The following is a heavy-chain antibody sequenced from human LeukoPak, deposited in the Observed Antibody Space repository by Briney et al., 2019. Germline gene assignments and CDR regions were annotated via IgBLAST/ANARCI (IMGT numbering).Heavy chain of an antibody. J-gene: IGHJ4*02. CDR3: ANSGYDFRSFDY. V-gene: IGHV3-23*01. CDR1: GFTFSSYA. Sequence: GGSLRLSCAASGFTFSSYAMSWVRQAPGKGLEWVSAVSGSGGSTYCADSVKGRFTISRDNSKNTLYLQMNSLRAEDTAVYYCANSGYDFRSFDYWGQGTLVTVSS. CDR2: VSGSGGST. D-gene: IGHD5-12*01.